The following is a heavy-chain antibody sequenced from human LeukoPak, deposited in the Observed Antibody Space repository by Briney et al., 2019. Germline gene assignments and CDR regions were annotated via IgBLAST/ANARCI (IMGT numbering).Heavy chain of an antibody. CDR2: ISVIGST. Sequence: SETLSLTCTVSGDSISSGDYYWSWIRQPAGKGLEWIGRISVIGSTNYNPSLKSRVTISVDTSTNQFSMKLSSVTAADTAVYFCARTPGIAVAGTLAWFDPWGQGTLVTVSS. V-gene: IGHV4-61*02. J-gene: IGHJ5*02. D-gene: IGHD6-19*01. CDR1: GDSISSGDYY. CDR3: ARTPGIAVAGTLAWFDP.